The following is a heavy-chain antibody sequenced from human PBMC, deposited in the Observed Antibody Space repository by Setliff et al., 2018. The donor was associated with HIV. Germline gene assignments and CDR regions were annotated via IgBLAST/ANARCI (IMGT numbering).Heavy chain of an antibody. D-gene: IGHD5-12*01. Sequence: KPSETLSLTCIVSGVSISDTNYYWGWVRQPPGKGLEWIGSVPYNGPTYHNPSLKSRVASFIDTSKNHFSLYLNSVTAADTAVYYCARHVSPEYSDYAHWYFDLWGRGTLVTVS. V-gene: IGHV4-39*01. J-gene: IGHJ2*01. CDR3: ARHVSPEYSDYAHWYFDL. CDR2: VPYNGPT. CDR1: GVSISDTNYY.